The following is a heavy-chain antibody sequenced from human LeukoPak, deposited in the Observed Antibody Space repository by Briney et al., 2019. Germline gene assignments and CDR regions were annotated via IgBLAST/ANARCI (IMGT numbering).Heavy chain of an antibody. CDR3: ATNYDYVGGSYLQNY. D-gene: IGHD3-16*02. CDR1: GGSISSSSYY. Sequence: SETLSLTCTVSGGSISSSSYYWGWIRQPPGKGLEWIGSIYYSGSTYYNPSLKSRVTISVDTSKNQFSLKLSSVTAADTAGYYCATNYDYVGGSYLQNYWGQGTLVTVSS. J-gene: IGHJ4*02. V-gene: IGHV4-39*01. CDR2: IYYSGST.